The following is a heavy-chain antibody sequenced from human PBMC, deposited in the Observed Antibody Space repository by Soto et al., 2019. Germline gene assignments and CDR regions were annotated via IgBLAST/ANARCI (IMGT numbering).Heavy chain of an antibody. Sequence: EVHLVESGGTLVQPGGSLRLSCAASGFSFNTYWMHWVRQAPGKGLVWVSRINSDGTKTTYADSVKGRFTISRDNAKNTVYLQINSLRAEETAVYYCATVATNSYDWFDPWGQGALVTVSS. CDR3: ATVATNSYDWFDP. D-gene: IGHD5-12*01. CDR2: INSDGTKT. V-gene: IGHV3-74*01. J-gene: IGHJ5*02. CDR1: GFSFNTYW.